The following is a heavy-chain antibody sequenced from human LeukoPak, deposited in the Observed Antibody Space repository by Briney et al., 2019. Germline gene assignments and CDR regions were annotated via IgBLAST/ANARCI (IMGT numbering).Heavy chain of an antibody. V-gene: IGHV3-23*01. CDR3: AKDGAVAGYYYYGMDV. J-gene: IGHJ6*02. Sequence: GGSLRLSCAASGFTFNNYGMHWVRQAPGKGLEWVSAISGSGGSTYYADSVKGRFTISRDNSKNTLYLQMNSLRAEDTAVYYCAKDGAVAGYYYYGMDVWGQGTTVTVSS. CDR1: GFTFNNYG. CDR2: ISGSGGST. D-gene: IGHD6-19*01.